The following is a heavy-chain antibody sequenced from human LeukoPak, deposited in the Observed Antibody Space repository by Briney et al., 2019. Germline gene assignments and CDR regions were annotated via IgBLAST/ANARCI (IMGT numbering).Heavy chain of an antibody. J-gene: IGHJ4*02. CDR2: IRTKAHGGTT. Sequence: GGSLRLSCSASGFTFGDYAMTWVRQAPGKGLEWLGMIRTKAHGGTTEYAASVKGRFTFSRDDSKSIAYLQMNSLKTEDTAVYYCTRGDWNDDNWGQGTLVTVSS. CDR3: TRGDWNDDN. D-gene: IGHD1-1*01. V-gene: IGHV3-49*04. CDR1: GFTFGDYA.